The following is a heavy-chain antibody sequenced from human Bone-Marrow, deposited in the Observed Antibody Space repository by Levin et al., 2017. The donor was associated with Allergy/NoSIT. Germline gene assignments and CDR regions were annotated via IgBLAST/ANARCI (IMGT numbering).Heavy chain of an antibody. CDR2: FDSEEGET. V-gene: IGHV1-24*01. Sequence: ASVKVSCKVSGYTLTELAIHWVRQAPGKGLEWVGGFDSEEGETIYAQKFQGRVTMTEDTSADTAYMEVSSLRYEDTAVYYCATDYMMDVWGQGTTVTVSS. CDR3: ATDYMMDV. J-gene: IGHJ6*02. CDR1: GYTLTELA.